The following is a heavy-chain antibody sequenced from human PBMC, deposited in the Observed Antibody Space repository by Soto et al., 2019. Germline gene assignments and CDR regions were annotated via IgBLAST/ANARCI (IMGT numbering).Heavy chain of an antibody. D-gene: IGHD3-10*01. CDR1: WGTSGSRGDR. Sequence: SETLCLPYTVAWGTSGSRGDRRVLIRQTPGKGLEWIGSIYYSGSTYYNPSLKSRVTISVDTSKNQFSLKLNSMTAADTAVYYCARHNYGSGSTYFDYWGQGTLVTVSS. CDR3: ARHNYGSGSTYFDY. J-gene: IGHJ4*02. CDR2: IYYSGST. V-gene: IGHV4-39*01.